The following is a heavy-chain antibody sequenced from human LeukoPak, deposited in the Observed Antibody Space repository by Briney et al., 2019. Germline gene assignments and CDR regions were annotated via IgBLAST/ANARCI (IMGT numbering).Heavy chain of an antibody. J-gene: IGHJ4*02. Sequence: GGSLRLSCAASGFTFNTYNMNWVRQAPGKGLEWVSSISSSSGYIYYADSVKGRFTISRDNAKNSLYLQMNSLRAEDTAVYYCARDYPTCDYWGQGILVTVSS. CDR1: GFTFNTYN. CDR3: ARDYPTCDY. CDR2: ISSSSGYI. V-gene: IGHV3-21*01.